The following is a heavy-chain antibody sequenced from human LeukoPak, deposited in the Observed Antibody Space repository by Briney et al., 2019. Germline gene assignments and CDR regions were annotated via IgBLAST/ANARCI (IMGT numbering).Heavy chain of an antibody. Sequence: ASVKVSCKASGYTFTGYYMHWVRQAPGQGLEWMGWINPNSGGTNYAQKFQGRVTMTRDTSISTAYMELSRLRSDDTAEYYCARDRRGYYDFWSGYLYFDYWGQGTLVTVSS. CDR3: ARDRRGYYDFWSGYLYFDY. V-gene: IGHV1-2*02. J-gene: IGHJ4*02. D-gene: IGHD3-3*01. CDR1: GYTFTGYY. CDR2: INPNSGGT.